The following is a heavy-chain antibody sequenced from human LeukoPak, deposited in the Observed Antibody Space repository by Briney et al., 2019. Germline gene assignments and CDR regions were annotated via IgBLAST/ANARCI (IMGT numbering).Heavy chain of an antibody. CDR2: IKQDGSEK. J-gene: IGHJ4*02. CDR3: ARDKSYYDFWSGYRDYFDY. V-gene: IGHV3-7*01. Sequence: GGSLRLSCAASGFTFSSYWMSWVRQAPGKGLEWVANIKQDGSEKYYVDSVKGRFTISRDNAKNSLYLQMNSLRAEDTAVYYCARDKSYYDFWSGYRDYFDYWGQGTLVTVSS. D-gene: IGHD3-3*01. CDR1: GFTFSSYW.